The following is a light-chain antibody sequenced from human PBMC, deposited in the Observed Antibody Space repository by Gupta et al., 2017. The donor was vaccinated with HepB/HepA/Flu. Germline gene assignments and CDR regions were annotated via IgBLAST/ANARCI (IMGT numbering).Light chain of an antibody. CDR1: QSSSTW. CDR3: QQYNSYST. J-gene: IGKJ3*01. V-gene: IGKV1-5*01. Sequence: DIQTTQSPSTLSASVGDRVIITCRASQSSSTWLAWYQQKPGKAPTLLIYPASTLTRGVPSRFSGRGSRTEFTLTISNLQPDVFATYYCQQYNSYSTFGPGTKVDIK. CDR2: PAS.